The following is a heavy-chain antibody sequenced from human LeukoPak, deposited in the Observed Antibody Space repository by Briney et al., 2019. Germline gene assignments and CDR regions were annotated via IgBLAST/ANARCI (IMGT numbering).Heavy chain of an antibody. CDR2: ISDSGTT. V-gene: IGHV3-23*01. CDR1: GFTFSSYA. D-gene: IGHD4-23*01. CDR3: AKRSDYGGNRNYLDY. Sequence: GGSLRLSCAASGFTFSSYAMSWVRQAPGKGLEWVSAISDSGTTYYADSVKGRFTISRDNSKNTLYLQMNNLRAEDTAVYYCAKRSDYGGNRNYLDYWGQGTPVTVSS. J-gene: IGHJ4*02.